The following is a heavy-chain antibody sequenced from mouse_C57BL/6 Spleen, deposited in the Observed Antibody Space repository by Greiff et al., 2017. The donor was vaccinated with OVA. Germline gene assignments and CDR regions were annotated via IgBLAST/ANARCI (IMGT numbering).Heavy chain of an antibody. CDR1: GYAFSSYW. J-gene: IGHJ2*01. V-gene: IGHV1-80*01. CDR3: ARDLITTVVVTDD. D-gene: IGHD1-1*01. Sequence: VQLQESGAELVKPGASVKISCKASGYAFSSYWMNWVKQRPGKGLEWIGQIYPGDGDTNFNGKFKGKATLTADKSSSTAYMQLSSLTSEDSAVYFCARDLITTVVVTDDWGQGTTLTVSS. CDR2: IYPGDGDT.